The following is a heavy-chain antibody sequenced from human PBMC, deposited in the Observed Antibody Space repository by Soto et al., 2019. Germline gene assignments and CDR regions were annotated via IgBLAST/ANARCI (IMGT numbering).Heavy chain of an antibody. J-gene: IGHJ4*02. D-gene: IGHD1-26*01. CDR2: ISGGGGSSSNI. V-gene: IGHV3-48*02. CDR1: GFTFSSYD. Sequence: EVQLVESGGGLVQPGGSLRLSCAVSGFTFSSYDMNWVRQAPGKGLEWVSYISGGGGSSSNIYYANCVRGRFNVTRDNAKNSLNLKMNSLGDDDTAVYYCARVGGVGDQDEYWGQGTLVTVSS. CDR3: ARVGGVGDQDEY.